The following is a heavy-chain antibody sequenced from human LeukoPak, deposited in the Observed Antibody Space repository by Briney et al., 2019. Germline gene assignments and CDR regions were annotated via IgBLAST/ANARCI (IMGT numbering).Heavy chain of an antibody. Sequence: SETLSLTCAVYGGSFSGYHWTWIRHTPEKGLEWIGEMNPSGSTNYNPSLKSRVTISVDTSKNQFSLKLSSVTAADTAVYYCAKGRQDVTMIVVVMTAVSYYLDVWGKGTTVTVS. CDR3: AKGRQDVTMIVVVMTAVSYYLDV. CDR1: GGSFSGYH. D-gene: IGHD3-22*01. J-gene: IGHJ6*03. V-gene: IGHV4-34*01. CDR2: MNPSGST.